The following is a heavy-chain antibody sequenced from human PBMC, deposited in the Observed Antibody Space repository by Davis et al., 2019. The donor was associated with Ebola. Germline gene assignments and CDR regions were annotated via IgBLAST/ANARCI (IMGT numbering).Heavy chain of an antibody. D-gene: IGHD2-2*01. CDR2: IYYSGST. Sequence: SETLSLTCTVSGGSISSGDYYWSWIRQPPGKGLEWIGYIYYSGSTYYNPSLKSRVTISVDTSKNQFSLKLSSVTAADTAVYYCARANSEDIVVVPAAPLDYWGQGTLVTVSS. J-gene: IGHJ4*02. V-gene: IGHV4-30-4*01. CDR3: ARANSEDIVVVPAAPLDY. CDR1: GGSISSGDYY.